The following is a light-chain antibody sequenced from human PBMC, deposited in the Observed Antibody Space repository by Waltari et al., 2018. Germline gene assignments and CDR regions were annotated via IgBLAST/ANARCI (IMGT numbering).Light chain of an antibody. CDR2: KAS. CDR1: ESVKNN. CDR3: HQYNTLPLT. Sequence: DVRLIHSPSTLSASVGDRVTITCRASESVKNNLAWYQHQPGKAPKVLVHKASRLESGVASRFSGSGYGTEFTLTISSLEPDDFATYYCHQYNTLPLTFGGGTKVEIK. V-gene: IGKV1-5*03. J-gene: IGKJ4*01.